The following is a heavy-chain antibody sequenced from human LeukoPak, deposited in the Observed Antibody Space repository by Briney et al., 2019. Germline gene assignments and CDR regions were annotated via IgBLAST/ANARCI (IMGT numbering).Heavy chain of an antibody. V-gene: IGHV1-2*02. CDR2: INPTSGGT. CDR3: ARDPFDP. Sequence: GASVKVSCKASEYTFTAYYMHWVRQAPGQGLEWMGWINPTSGGTNYAQKFQGRVTMTRDTSISTAYMELSRLRSDDTAVYYCARDPFDPWGQGTLVTVSS. CDR1: EYTFTAYY. J-gene: IGHJ5*02.